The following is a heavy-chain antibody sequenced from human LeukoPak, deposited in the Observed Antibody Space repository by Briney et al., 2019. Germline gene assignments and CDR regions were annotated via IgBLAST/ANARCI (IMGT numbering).Heavy chain of an antibody. CDR2: IYYSGST. CDR3: ATPSWSRDGYVGAFDI. Sequence: SETLSLTCTISGGSISSSSYHWGWIRQPPGKGLEWIGSIYYSGSTNYNPSLKSRVTMSVDTSKNQFSLRLSSVTAADTAVYYCATPSWSRDGYVGAFDIWGQGTMVTVSS. D-gene: IGHD5-24*01. J-gene: IGHJ3*02. CDR1: GGSISSSSYH. V-gene: IGHV4-39*07.